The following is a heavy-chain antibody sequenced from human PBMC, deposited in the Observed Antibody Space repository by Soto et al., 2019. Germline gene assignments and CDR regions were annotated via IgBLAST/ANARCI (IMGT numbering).Heavy chain of an antibody. CDR3: ARERLAVAGKGGWFDP. D-gene: IGHD6-19*01. Sequence: SETLSLTCTVSGASIISSSYYWGWIRQPPGKGLEWIGSINYSGSTCYNPSLKSRVTISADTSKNQFSLKLRSVTAADTAVYYCARERLAVAGKGGWFDPWGQETLVTVSS. J-gene: IGHJ5*02. CDR1: GASIISSSYY. V-gene: IGHV4-39*02. CDR2: INYSGST.